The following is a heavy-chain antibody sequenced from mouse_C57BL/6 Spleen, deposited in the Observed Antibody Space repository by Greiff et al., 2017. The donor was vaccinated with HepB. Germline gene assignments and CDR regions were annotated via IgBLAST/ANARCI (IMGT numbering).Heavy chain of an antibody. CDR2: IRNKANNHAT. CDR1: GFTFSDAW. J-gene: IGHJ3*01. Sequence: EVQLQQSGGGLVQPGGSMKLSCAASGFTFSDAWMDWVRQSPEKGLEWVAEIRNKANNHATYYAESVKGRFTISRDDSKSSVYLQMNSLRAEDTGIYYCTGGNYQAWFAYWGQGTLVTVSA. V-gene: IGHV6-6*01. D-gene: IGHD2-1*01. CDR3: TGGNYQAWFAY.